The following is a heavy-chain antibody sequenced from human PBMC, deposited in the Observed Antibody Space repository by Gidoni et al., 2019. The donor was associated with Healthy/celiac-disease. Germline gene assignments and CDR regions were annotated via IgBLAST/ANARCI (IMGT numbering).Heavy chain of an antibody. J-gene: IGHJ2*01. CDR2: MNPNSGNT. D-gene: IGHD6-19*01. V-gene: IGHV1-8*01. CDR1: GYTFPRYD. CDR3: ARVPPLRGWYNNKNWYFDL. Sequence: QVQLVQSGAEVQKPGASVKVSCKASGYTFPRYDINWVGQATGQGLEWMGWMNPNSGNTGYAQKFQGRVTMTRNTSISTAYMELSSLRSEDTAVYYCARVPPLRGWYNNKNWYFDLWGRGTLVTVSS.